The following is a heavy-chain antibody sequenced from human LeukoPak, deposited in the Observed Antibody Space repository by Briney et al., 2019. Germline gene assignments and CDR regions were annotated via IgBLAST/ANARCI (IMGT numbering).Heavy chain of an antibody. V-gene: IGHV3-30*02. CDR1: GFTFSTYG. D-gene: IGHD6-6*01. CDR3: AKVRTSAGSIGVSDS. CDR2: IFSDGNNK. J-gene: IGHJ5*02. Sequence: GGSLRLSCAASGFTFSTYGMHWVRQAPGKGLEWVTFIFSDGNNKYYADSMKGRFIVSRDNSKNTVYLQMNSLRVEDTAVYYCAKVRTSAGSIGVSDSWGQGTLVIVSS.